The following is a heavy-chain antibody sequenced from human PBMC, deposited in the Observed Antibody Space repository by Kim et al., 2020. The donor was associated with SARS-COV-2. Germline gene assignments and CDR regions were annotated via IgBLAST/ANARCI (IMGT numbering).Heavy chain of an antibody. J-gene: IGHJ6*02. Sequence: SVKVSCKASGGTFSSYAISWVRQAPGQGLEWMGGIIPIFGTANYAQKFQGRVTITADESTSTAYMELSSLRSEDTAVYYCGEGGYSSGWPDLYYYYYGMDVWGQGTTVTVSS. CDR2: IIPIFGTA. CDR1: GGTFSSYA. D-gene: IGHD6-19*01. V-gene: IGHV1-69*13. CDR3: GEGGYSSGWPDLYYYYYGMDV.